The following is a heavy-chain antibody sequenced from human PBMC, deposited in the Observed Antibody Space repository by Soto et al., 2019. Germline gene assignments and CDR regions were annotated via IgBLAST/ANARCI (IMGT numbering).Heavy chain of an antibody. V-gene: IGHV4-31*03. CDR1: GGSIGSGGYY. CDR3: ARFPEEITTVTTGYYGMDV. CDR2: IYYSGST. D-gene: IGHD4-17*01. J-gene: IGHJ6*02. Sequence: SETLSLSCTVSGGSIGSGGYYWSWIRQHPGKGQEWIGYIYYSGSTYYNPSLKSRVTISVDTSKNQFSLKLSSVTAADTAVYYCARFPEEITTVTTGYYGMDVWGQGTTVTVSS.